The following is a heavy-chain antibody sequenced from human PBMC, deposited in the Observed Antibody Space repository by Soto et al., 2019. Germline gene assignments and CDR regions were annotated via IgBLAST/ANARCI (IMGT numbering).Heavy chain of an antibody. CDR2: ISSSSSTI. Sequence: GGSLRLSCAASGFTFSDYYMSWIRQAPGKGLEWVSYISSSSSTIYYADSVKGRFAISRDNAKNSLYLQMNSLRAEDTAVYYCARETGTTDAFDIWGQGTMVTVSS. V-gene: IGHV3-11*04. CDR3: ARETGTTDAFDI. CDR1: GFTFSDYY. J-gene: IGHJ3*02. D-gene: IGHD1-7*01.